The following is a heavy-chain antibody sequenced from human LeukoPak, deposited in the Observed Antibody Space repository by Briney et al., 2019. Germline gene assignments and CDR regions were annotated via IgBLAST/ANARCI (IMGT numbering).Heavy chain of an antibody. D-gene: IGHD3-9*01. V-gene: IGHV4-4*07. CDR1: GGSISSYY. Sequence: SETLSLTCTVSGGSISSYYWSWIRQPAGKGLEWIGRIYSRGSTNYNPSLKSRVTMSVDTSKNQFSLKLSSVTAADTAVYYCYSAFDWFNFDYWGQGTLVTVSS. J-gene: IGHJ4*02. CDR2: IYSRGST. CDR3: YSAFDWFNFDY.